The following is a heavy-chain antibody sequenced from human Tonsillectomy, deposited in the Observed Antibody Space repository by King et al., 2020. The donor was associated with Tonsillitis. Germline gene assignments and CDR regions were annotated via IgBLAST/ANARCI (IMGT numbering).Heavy chain of an antibody. J-gene: IGHJ4*02. CDR3: AGGDSGYDYFDY. CDR1: GFKFSDNY. CDR2: ISSTGRTI. V-gene: IGHV3-11*01. D-gene: IGHD5-12*01. Sequence: VQLVESGGGLVKPGGSLRLSCAASGFKFSDNYMTWIRQAPGKGLEWVAYISSTGRTIQYGDSVKGRFTISSDHAKNSLYLQMNSLRAEDTAVYYCAGGDSGYDYFDYWGQGTLVTVSS.